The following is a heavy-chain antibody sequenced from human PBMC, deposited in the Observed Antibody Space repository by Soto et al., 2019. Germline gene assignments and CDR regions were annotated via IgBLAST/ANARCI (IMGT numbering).Heavy chain of an antibody. V-gene: IGHV1-69*13. CDR3: ARGGVYCSSTSCYMVV. D-gene: IGHD2-2*02. CDR2: IIPIFGTA. Sequence: GASVKVSCKASGGTFSSYAISWVRQAPGQGLEWMGGIIPIFGTANYAQKFQGRVTITADESTSTAYMELSSLRSEDTAVYYCARGGVYCSSTSCYMVVWGQGTLVTVSS. CDR1: GGTFSSYA. J-gene: IGHJ4*02.